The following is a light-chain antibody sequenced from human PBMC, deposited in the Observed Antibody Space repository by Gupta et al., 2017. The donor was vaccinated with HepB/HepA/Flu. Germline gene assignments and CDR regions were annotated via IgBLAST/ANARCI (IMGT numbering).Light chain of an antibody. CDR3: QQHGNSVSLT. CDR2: GAS. V-gene: IGKV3-20*01. J-gene: IGKJ4*01. Sequence: LPQSPVTLSLSPGERATLSFWASQSVSYNYLAWYQQKPGRAPRLLIFGASSRLPGIPHRFSGSGSAADFTLTIITLEPDDYAVYYCQQHGNSVSLTFGGGTKVEI. CDR1: QSVSYNY.